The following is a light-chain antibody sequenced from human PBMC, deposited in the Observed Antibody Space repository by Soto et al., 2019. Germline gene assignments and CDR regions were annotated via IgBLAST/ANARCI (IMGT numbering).Light chain of an antibody. V-gene: IGKV3-15*01. CDR3: QQYDEWPLT. J-gene: IGKJ4*01. CDR2: DAF. CDR1: QNVKTR. Sequence: EKLMTQSPATLSVSPGERATLSCRASQNVKTRLAWYQQKPGQAPRLLIYDAFTRATGIPARFSGSASETDFTLTISSLQSEDFAVYYCQQYDEWPLTFGGGTKVEIK.